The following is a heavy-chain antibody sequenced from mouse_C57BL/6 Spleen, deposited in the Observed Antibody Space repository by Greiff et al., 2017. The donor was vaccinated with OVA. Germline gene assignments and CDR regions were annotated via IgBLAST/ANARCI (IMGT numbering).Heavy chain of an antibody. CDR1: GYTFTSYW. CDR3: ARDDGYSLDY. D-gene: IGHD2-3*01. Sequence: VQLQQSGAELAKPGASVKLSCKASGYTFTSYWMHWVKQRPGQGLEWIGYINPSSGYTKYNQKFKDKATLTAEKSSSTAYMQLSSLTYEDSAVYYCARDDGYSLDYWGQGTTLTVSS. CDR2: INPSSGYT. J-gene: IGHJ2*01. V-gene: IGHV1-7*01.